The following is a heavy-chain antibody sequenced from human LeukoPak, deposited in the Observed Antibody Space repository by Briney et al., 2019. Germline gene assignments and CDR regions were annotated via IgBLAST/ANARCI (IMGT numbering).Heavy chain of an antibody. CDR2: IKPKTDGETT. CDR3: ITPLPYSAQ. CDR1: GFNFNYVW. V-gene: IGHV3-15*07. D-gene: IGHD2-21*01. Sequence: PGGSLRLSCAASGFNFNYVWMDWVRQAPGKGLEWVGRIKPKTDGETTEYAAPVKDRFSISRDDSKSMMYLQMNSLKTEDTAVYYCITPLPYSAQGGQGTLVTVSS. J-gene: IGHJ4*02.